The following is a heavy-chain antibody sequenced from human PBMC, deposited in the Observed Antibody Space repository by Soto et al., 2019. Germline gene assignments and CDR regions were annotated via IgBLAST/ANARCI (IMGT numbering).Heavy chain of an antibody. CDR3: ARGPRIEAAGTCF. CDR2: MNPNSGHT. CDR1: GYTFTSYD. J-gene: IGHJ4*02. D-gene: IGHD6-13*01. V-gene: IGHV1-8*01. Sequence: QVPLVQSGAEVKKPGASVKVSCKASGYTFTSYDINLVRQATGQGLEWIGWMNPNSGHTGYAQTFQGRVTMIRNTAISTAYMDLSTLKSEATAVSYCARGPRIEAAGTCFCGKGTLVAVSA.